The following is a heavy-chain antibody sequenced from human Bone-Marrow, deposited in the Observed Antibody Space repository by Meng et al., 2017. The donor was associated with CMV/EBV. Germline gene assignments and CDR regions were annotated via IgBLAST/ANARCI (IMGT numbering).Heavy chain of an antibody. CDR1: GFPFSNYW. CDR2: IKKDGSEK. CDR3: ARAGGYYYYGMDV. J-gene: IGHJ6*02. D-gene: IGHD3-10*01. V-gene: IGHV3-7*01. Sequence: GESLKISCAGSGFPFSNYWMTWVRQAPGKGLEWVANIKKDGSEKYYVEDVKGRFTISRDNAKNALYLQMNSLRAEDTAMYYCARAGGYYYYGMDVWAQGTTVTVSS.